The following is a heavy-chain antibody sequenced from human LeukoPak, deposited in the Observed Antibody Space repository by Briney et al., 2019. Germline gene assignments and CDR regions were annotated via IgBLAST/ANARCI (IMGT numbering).Heavy chain of an antibody. CDR2: IIPILGIA. CDR3: ARVSGSGYYHYYYYGMDV. V-gene: IGHV1-69*04. D-gene: IGHD3-3*01. Sequence: SVKVSCKASGGTFSSYAISWVRQAPGQGLEWMGRIIPILGIANYAQKFQGRVTITADKSTSTAYMELSSLRSEDTAVYYCARVSGSGYYHYYYYGMDVWGQGTTVTVSS. CDR1: GGTFSSYA. J-gene: IGHJ6*02.